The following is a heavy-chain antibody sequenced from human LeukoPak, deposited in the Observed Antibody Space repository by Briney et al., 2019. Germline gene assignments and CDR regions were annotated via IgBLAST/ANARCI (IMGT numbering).Heavy chain of an antibody. Sequence: HPGGPLRLSCAASGFTFSSFGMHWVRQAPGKGLEGVAVISYDGSNKYYADSVKGRFTISRDNSQNTLYLQMNSLRLEDTAVYYCGRLMGGYDSYFYGMDVWGQGTTVTVSS. D-gene: IGHD5-12*01. CDR2: ISYDGSNK. V-gene: IGHV3-30*03. CDR1: GFTFSSFG. CDR3: GRLMGGYDSYFYGMDV. J-gene: IGHJ6*02.